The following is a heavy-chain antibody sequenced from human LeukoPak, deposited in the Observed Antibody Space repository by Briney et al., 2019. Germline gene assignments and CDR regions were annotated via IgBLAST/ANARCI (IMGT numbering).Heavy chain of an antibody. D-gene: IGHD6-19*01. CDR2: ITGSGDST. CDR3: AKGSAVADLYFDF. J-gene: IGHJ4*02. CDR1: GFTFSTYA. Sequence: GGSLRLSCAVSGFTFSTYAMSWVRQAPGRGLEWVSTITGSGDSTYYADSVKGRFTISRDNSKNSLYLQMDSLRAEDTAVYYCAKGSAVADLYFDFWGQGTLVTVSS. V-gene: IGHV3-23*01.